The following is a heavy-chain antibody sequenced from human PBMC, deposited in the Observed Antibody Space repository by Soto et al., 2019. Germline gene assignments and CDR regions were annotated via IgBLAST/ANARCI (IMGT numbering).Heavy chain of an antibody. CDR2: IYYSGST. D-gene: IGHD6-19*01. CDR3: ARQWLVHVSFDY. J-gene: IGHJ4*02. Sequence: SETLSLTCTASGVFISSSSYNWGWIRQPPGKGLEWIGSIYYSGSTYYNPSLKSRVTMSVDTSNNQFSLKLSSVTAADTAVYYCARQWLVHVSFDYWGQGTLVTVSS. V-gene: IGHV4-39*01. CDR1: GVFISSSSYN.